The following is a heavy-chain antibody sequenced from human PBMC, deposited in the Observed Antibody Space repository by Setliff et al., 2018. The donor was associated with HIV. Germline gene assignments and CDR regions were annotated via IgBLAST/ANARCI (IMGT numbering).Heavy chain of an antibody. J-gene: IGHJ6*03. CDR3: ARGEKRFLEWLPLDYYYYYYMDV. D-gene: IGHD3-3*01. CDR2: ISAYNGHT. Sequence: ASVKVSCKASGYTFTSYGISWVRQAPGQGLEWMGWISAYNGHTNYAQKFQGRVTMTIDTSTSTAYTELRSLRSDDTAVYYCARGEKRFLEWLPLDYYYYYYMDVWGKGTTVTVSS. CDR1: GYTFTSYG. V-gene: IGHV1-18*01.